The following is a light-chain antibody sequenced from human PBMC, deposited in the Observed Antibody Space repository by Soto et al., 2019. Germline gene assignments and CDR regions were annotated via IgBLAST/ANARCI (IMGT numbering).Light chain of an antibody. Sequence: AIRMTQSPSSLSASTGDRVTITCRASQGISSYLAWYQQKPGKAPKLLIYAPSTLQSGVPSRFSGSGSGTDFTLTISCLQSEDFATYYCQQYYSYPRTFGPGTKVDIK. CDR2: APS. V-gene: IGKV1-8*01. CDR3: QQYYSYPRT. J-gene: IGKJ3*01. CDR1: QGISSY.